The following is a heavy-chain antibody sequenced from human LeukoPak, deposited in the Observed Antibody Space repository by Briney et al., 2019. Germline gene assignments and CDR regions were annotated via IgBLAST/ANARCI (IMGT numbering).Heavy chain of an antibody. CDR1: GFTFSSYG. Sequence: GGSLRLSCAASGFTFSSYGMHWVRQAPGKGLEWVAVISYDGSNKYYADSVKGRFTISRDNSKNTLYLQMNSLRAEDTAVYYCAKDLTLLATVTVFDYWGQGTLVTVSS. CDR2: ISYDGSNK. V-gene: IGHV3-30*18. CDR3: AKDLTLLATVTVFDY. J-gene: IGHJ4*02. D-gene: IGHD4-17*01.